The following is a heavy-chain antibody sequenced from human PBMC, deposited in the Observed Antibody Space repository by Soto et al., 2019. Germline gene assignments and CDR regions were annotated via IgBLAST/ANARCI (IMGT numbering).Heavy chain of an antibody. J-gene: IGHJ5*02. V-gene: IGHV3-21*01. CDR2: ISSSSRYI. CDR1: GFIFGTHS. D-gene: IGHD1-7*01. CDR3: ARVLTGTAYSFDA. Sequence: EVQLVESGGGLVKPGGSLRLSCAASGFIFGTHSMNWVRQAPGKGLQGVSSISSSSRYIYYADSVRGRFTISRDNANNSLYLQMNSLRAEDTAVYYCARVLTGTAYSFDAWGQGTLVTVSS.